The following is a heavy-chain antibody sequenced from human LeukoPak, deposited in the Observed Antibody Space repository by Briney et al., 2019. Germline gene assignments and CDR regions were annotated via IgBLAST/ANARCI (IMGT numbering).Heavy chain of an antibody. D-gene: IGHD3-3*02. CDR3: TSTTLAGSRDV. Sequence: GGSLRLSCAASGVTFSSYWMSWVRQTPGKGLEWVANIKEDGSEKYYVDSVKGRFTISRDNAKNSLYLQMNSLRAEDTAVYYCTSTTLAGSRDVWGQGTTVTVSS. J-gene: IGHJ6*02. CDR1: GVTFSSYW. V-gene: IGHV3-7*01. CDR2: IKEDGSEK.